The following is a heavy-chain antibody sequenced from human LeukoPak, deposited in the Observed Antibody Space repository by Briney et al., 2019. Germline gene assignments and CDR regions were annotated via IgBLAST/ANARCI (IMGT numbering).Heavy chain of an antibody. CDR1: GFAFSDYS. D-gene: IGHD5-18*01. Sequence: GGSLRLSCAASGFAFSDYSMNWVRQAPGKGLEWVSYISSSDNTIHYADSVKGRFTISRDNAKNSLYLEVNSLRDEDTAVYYCARVHRGYSYGRLDYWGQGTLVTVSS. CDR3: ARVHRGYSYGRLDY. V-gene: IGHV3-48*02. J-gene: IGHJ4*02. CDR2: ISSSDNTI.